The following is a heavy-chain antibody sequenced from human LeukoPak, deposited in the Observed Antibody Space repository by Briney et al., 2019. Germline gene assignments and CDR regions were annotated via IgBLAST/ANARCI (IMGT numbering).Heavy chain of an antibody. V-gene: IGHV1-69*06. CDR1: GCTFSSYA. J-gene: IGHJ3*02. Sequence: SVKVSCKASGCTFSSYAISWVRQAPGQGLEWMGGIIPIFGTANYAQKFQGRVTITADKSTSTAYMELSSLRSDDTAVYYCARGLQETLAWLKALSAFDIWGQGTMVTVSS. CDR3: ARGLQETLAWLKALSAFDI. D-gene: IGHD5-24*01. CDR2: IIPIFGTA.